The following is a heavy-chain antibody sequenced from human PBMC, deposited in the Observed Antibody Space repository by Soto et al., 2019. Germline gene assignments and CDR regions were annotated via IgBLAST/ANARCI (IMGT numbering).Heavy chain of an antibody. CDR1: GFTVSSKY. D-gene: IGHD2-8*01. Sequence: GGSLRLSCTASGFTVSSKYMTWVRQAPGKGLEWVSLIQSGGSTYYADSVKGRFTISRDNSKNTLYLQMSSLRAEDTAVYYCARCMLYRYYYYHGMDVWGQGTTVTVSS. V-gene: IGHV3-66*01. CDR3: ARCMLYRYYYYHGMDV. CDR2: IQSGGST. J-gene: IGHJ6*02.